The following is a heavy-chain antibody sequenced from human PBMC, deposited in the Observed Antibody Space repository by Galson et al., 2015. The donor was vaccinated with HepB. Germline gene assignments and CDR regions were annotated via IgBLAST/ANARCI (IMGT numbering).Heavy chain of an antibody. D-gene: IGHD5/OR15-5a*01. CDR3: VKAPESLRSVFG. Sequence: SLRLSCAASGFTFSSYAMHWVRQAPGKGLEYVSAISSNGGSTYYADSVKGRFTISRDNSKNTLYLQMSSLRAEDTAVYYCVKAPESLRSVFGWGQGTLVTVSS. J-gene: IGHJ4*02. CDR2: ISSNGGST. V-gene: IGHV3-64D*06. CDR1: GFTFSSYA.